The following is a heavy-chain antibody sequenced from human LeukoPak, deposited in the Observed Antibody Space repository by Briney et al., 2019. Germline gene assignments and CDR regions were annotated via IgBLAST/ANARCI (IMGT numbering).Heavy chain of an antibody. Sequence: SETLSLTCTVSGCSISSYYWSGMRQPPARGRDWIGYIYYSGSTKYKPSLKGRVTISVDTSKNQFSLKLSYVTAADTAVYYCARGRFLDAFDIWGQGTMVTVSS. CDR3: ARGRFLDAFDI. CDR1: GCSISSYY. J-gene: IGHJ3*02. D-gene: IGHD3-3*01. V-gene: IGHV4-59*01. CDR2: IYYSGST.